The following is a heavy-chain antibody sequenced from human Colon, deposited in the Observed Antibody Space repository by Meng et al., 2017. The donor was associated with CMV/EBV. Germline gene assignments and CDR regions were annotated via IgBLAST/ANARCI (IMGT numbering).Heavy chain of an antibody. CDR2: IGTVGDT. V-gene: IGHV3-13*01. CDR3: ARDRGTAVGEDGLDV. D-gene: IGHD1-1*01. CDR1: GFTFSTYD. Sequence: GGSLRLSCTASGFTFSTYDFHWVRQPTGKGLEWVSSIGTVGDTYSIGSVKGRFIISREDAKNSVYLQMNSLRADDTAVYYCARDRGTAVGEDGLDVWGQGTTVTVSS. J-gene: IGHJ6*02.